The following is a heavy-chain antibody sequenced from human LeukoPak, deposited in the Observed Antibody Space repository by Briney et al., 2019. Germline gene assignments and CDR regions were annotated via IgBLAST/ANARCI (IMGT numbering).Heavy chain of an antibody. J-gene: IGHJ4*02. V-gene: IGHV1-46*03. Sequence: ASVKVSCKASGYTFTSYYMHWVRQAPGQGLEWMGIINPSGGSTSYAQKFQGKVTMTRDTSTSTVYMELSSLRSEDTAVYYCAGDSSGYNTFDYWGRGTLVTVSS. D-gene: IGHD3-22*01. CDR3: AGDSSGYNTFDY. CDR1: GYTFTSYY. CDR2: INPSGGST.